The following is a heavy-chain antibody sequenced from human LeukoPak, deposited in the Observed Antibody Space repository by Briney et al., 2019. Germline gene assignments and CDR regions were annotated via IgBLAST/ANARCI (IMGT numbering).Heavy chain of an antibody. Sequence: SVKVSCKASGGTFSSYAISWVRQAPGQGLEWMGGIIPIFGTANYAQKFLGRVTITADESTSTAYMELSSLRSEDTAVYYCARIMTTVTTLAFDIWGQGTMVTVSS. V-gene: IGHV1-69*13. CDR3: ARIMTTVTTLAFDI. CDR2: IIPIFGTA. J-gene: IGHJ3*02. CDR1: GGTFSSYA. D-gene: IGHD4-11*01.